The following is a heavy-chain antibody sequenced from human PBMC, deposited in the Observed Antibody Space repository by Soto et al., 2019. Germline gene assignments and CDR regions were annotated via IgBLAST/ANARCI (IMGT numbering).Heavy chain of an antibody. CDR2: VNPSGGST. J-gene: IGHJ3*02. Sequence: ASVKVSCKASGYTFTSYYMHWVRQAPGQGLEWMGIVNPSGGSTSYAQKFQGRVTMTRDTSTSTVYMELSSLRSEDTAVYYCASPVTYDSSGYSGAFDIWGQGTMVTVSS. CDR3: ASPVTYDSSGYSGAFDI. CDR1: GYTFTSYY. V-gene: IGHV1-46*01. D-gene: IGHD3-22*01.